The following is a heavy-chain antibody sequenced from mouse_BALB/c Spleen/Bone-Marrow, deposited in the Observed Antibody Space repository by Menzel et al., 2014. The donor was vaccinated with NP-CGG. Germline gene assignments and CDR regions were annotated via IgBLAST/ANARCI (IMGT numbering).Heavy chain of an antibody. CDR2: ISSGSSTI. V-gene: IGHV5-17*02. CDR3: ASDYDYFDY. Sequence: DVMLVESGGGLVQPGGSRKLSCAASGFTFSSFGMHWVRQAPEKGLEWVAYISSGSSTIYYEDTVKGRFTISRDNPKNTLFLQMTSLRSEDTAMYYCASDYDYFDYWGQGTTLTVSS. D-gene: IGHD2-4*01. J-gene: IGHJ2*01. CDR1: GFTFSSFG.